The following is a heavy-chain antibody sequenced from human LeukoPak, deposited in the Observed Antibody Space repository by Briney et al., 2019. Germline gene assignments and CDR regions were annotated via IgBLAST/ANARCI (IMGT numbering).Heavy chain of an antibody. CDR3: ARGMGYDSSGYYGAFDI. J-gene: IGHJ3*02. D-gene: IGHD3-22*01. Sequence: GGSLRLSCAASGFTFDDYGMSWVRHAPGKGLEWVSGINWSGGSTGYADSVKGRFTISRDNAKNSLYLQMHSLRAEDTALYYCARGMGYDSSGYYGAFDIWGQGTMVTVSS. CDR2: INWSGGST. V-gene: IGHV3-20*04. CDR1: GFTFDDYG.